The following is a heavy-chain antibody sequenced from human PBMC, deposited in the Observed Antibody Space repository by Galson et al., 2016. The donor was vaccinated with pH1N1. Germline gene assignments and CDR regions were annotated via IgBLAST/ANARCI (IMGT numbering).Heavy chain of an antibody. CDR1: GFTFDDYA. D-gene: IGHD5-18*01. CDR2: ISWNSGSI. Sequence: SLRLSCAASGFTFDDYAMHWVRQAPGKGLEWVSGISWNSGSIGYADSVKGRFTISRDNAKNSLYLQMNSLRAEDTALYYCAKVTGYLYGYVDYRGQGTLVTVSS. J-gene: IGHJ4*02. CDR3: AKVTGYLYGYVDY. V-gene: IGHV3-9*01.